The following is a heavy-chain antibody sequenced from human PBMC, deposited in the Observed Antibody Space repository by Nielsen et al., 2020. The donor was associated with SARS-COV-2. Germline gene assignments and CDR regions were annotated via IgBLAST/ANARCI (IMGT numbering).Heavy chain of an antibody. Sequence: SLKISCAASGFTFDEYAMHWVRQAPGKGLEWVSGISWNSGSIGYADSVKGRFTISRDNAKNSLYLQMNSLRAEDTALYYCAKDMGPVIWYFDLWGRGTLVTVSS. CDR2: ISWNSGSI. D-gene: IGHD3-10*01. J-gene: IGHJ2*01. V-gene: IGHV3-9*01. CDR3: AKDMGPVIWYFDL. CDR1: GFTFDEYA.